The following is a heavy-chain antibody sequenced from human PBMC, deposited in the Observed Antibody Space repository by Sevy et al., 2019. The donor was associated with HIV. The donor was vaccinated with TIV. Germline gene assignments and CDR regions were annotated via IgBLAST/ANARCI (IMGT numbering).Heavy chain of an antibody. D-gene: IGHD2-21*01. J-gene: IGHJ6*02. CDR3: AKDMGGIETLDYYSYYGMDV. CDR1: GFRFDDYA. CDR2: ISWNSYRI. V-gene: IGHV3-9*01. Sequence: GGSLRLSCAASGFRFDDYAMHWVRQVPGKSPEWVSGISWNSYRIDYADSVRGRFTISRDNAKISLSLQMNSLRVEDTALYYCAKDMGGIETLDYYSYYGMDVWGQGTTVTVSS.